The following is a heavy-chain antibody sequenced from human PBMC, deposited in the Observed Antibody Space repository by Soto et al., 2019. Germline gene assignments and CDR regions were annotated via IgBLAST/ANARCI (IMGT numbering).Heavy chain of an antibody. J-gene: IGHJ4*02. CDR3: AKDPRELRFLEWLPHDGYFDY. CDR1: GFTFSSYA. Sequence: GGSLRLSCAASGFTFSSYAMSWVRQAPGKGLEWVSAISGSGGSTYYADSVKGRFTISRDNSKNTLYLQMNSLRAEDTAVYYCAKDPRELRFLEWLPHDGYFDYWGQGTLVTVS. CDR2: ISGSGGST. D-gene: IGHD3-3*01. V-gene: IGHV3-23*01.